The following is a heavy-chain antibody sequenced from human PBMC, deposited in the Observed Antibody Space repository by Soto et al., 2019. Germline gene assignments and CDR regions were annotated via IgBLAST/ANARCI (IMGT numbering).Heavy chain of an antibody. J-gene: IGHJ5*02. CDR2: IKSKSDGGTT. CDR3: TTDLWRIAVVVGSTGYFNP. Sequence: VGSLRLSGAASGFTFSDAWMSWVRQAPGKGLDWVGRIKSKSDGGTTEYAAPVRGRFTISRDDSKNTLYLQMNSLKTEDTAVYYCTTDLWRIAVVVGSTGYFNPWGQGTPVTV. D-gene: IGHD2-15*01. V-gene: IGHV3-15*01. CDR1: GFTFSDAW.